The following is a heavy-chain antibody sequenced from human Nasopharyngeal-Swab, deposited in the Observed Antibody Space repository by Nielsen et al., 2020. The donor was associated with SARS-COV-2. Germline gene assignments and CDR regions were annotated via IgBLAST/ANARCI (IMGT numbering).Heavy chain of an antibody. J-gene: IGHJ3*02. CDR1: GFTFSSYA. CDR2: ISYDGSNK. CDR3: AREDGLQLDAFDI. Sequence: LSLTCAASGFTFSSYAMHWVRQAPGKGLEWVAVISYDGSNKYYADSVKGRFTISRDNSKNTLYLQMNSLRAEDTAVYYCAREDGLQLDAFDIWGQGTMVTVSS. V-gene: IGHV3-30-3*01. D-gene: IGHD4-11*01.